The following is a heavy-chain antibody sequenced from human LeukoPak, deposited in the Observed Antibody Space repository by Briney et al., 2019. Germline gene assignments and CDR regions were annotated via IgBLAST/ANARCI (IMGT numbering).Heavy chain of an antibody. CDR1: GFTFDDYA. CDR3: AKDIYYGDYVGQYYYYGMDV. D-gene: IGHD4-17*01. V-gene: IGHV3-9*01. CDR2: ISWNSGSI. J-gene: IGHJ6*02. Sequence: GGSPRLSCAASGFTFDDYAMHWVRQAPGKGLEWVSGISWNSGSIGYADSVKGRFTISRDNAKNSLYLQMNSLRAEDTALYYCAKDIYYGDYVGQYYYYGMDVWGQGTTVTVSS.